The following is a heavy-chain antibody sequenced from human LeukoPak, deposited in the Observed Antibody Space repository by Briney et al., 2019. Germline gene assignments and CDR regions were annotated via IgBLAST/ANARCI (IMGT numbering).Heavy chain of an antibody. CDR2: ITWNSGSR. V-gene: IGHV3-9*01. J-gene: IGHJ5*02. CDR3: ARDPYSSGGNWFDP. Sequence: GGSLRLSCAASGFTFDDYAMRWVRQAPGKGLEWVSGITWNSGSRGYADSVKGRFTISRDNAKNSLYLQMNSLRAEDTAVYYCARDPYSSGGNWFDPWGQGTLVTVSS. D-gene: IGHD6-25*01. CDR1: GFTFDDYA.